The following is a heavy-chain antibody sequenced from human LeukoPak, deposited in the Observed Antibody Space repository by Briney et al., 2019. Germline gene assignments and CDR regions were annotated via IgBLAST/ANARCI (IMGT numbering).Heavy chain of an antibody. V-gene: IGHV1-69*04. CDR1: GGTFSSYA. CDR2: IIPILGIA. CDR3: ARDHGPFDY. J-gene: IGHJ4*02. Sequence: SMKVSCKASGGTFSSYAISWVRQAPGQGLEWMGRIIPILGIANYAQKFQGRVTITADKSTSTAYMELSSLRSEDTAVYYCARDHGPFDYWGQGTLVTVSS. D-gene: IGHD2-8*01.